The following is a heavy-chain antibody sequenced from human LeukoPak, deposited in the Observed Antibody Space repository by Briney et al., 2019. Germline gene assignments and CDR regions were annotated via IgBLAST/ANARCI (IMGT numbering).Heavy chain of an antibody. CDR1: GFVFSGYS. D-gene: IGHD3-22*01. CDR2: ISSSGDST. CDR3: AKDLIYYYDSRGYYSPFDY. V-gene: IGHV3-23*01. Sequence: GGSLRLSCAASGFVFSGYSINWVRQAPGKGLEWVSAISSSGDSTYYADSVKGRFTISRDNSKNTLYLQMNSLRAEDTAVYYCAKDLIYYYDSRGYYSPFDYWGQGTLVTVSS. J-gene: IGHJ4*02.